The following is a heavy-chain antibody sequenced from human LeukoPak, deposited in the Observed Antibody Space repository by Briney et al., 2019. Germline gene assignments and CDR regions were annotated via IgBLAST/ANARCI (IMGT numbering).Heavy chain of an antibody. Sequence: ASVKVSCKASGYTFTGYYMHWVRQAPGQGLEWMGWINPNSGGTNYGQKCEGKGTMTRATSISTAYMELSRLRSDDTAVYYCAGAYCSSTSCYAWALDIWGQGTMVTVSS. D-gene: IGHD2-2*01. CDR1: GYTFTGYY. V-gene: IGHV1-2*02. J-gene: IGHJ3*02. CDR2: INPNSGGT. CDR3: AGAYCSSTSCYAWALDI.